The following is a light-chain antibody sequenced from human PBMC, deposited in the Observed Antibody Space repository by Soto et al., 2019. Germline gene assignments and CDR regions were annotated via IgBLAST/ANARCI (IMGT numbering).Light chain of an antibody. Sequence: MTQSPATLSASVGDRVTITCRASQSISRSLAWYQQNPGKAPKLLIYDASSLESGVPSRFSGSGSGAEFTLTISSLQPDDFATYYCQHYNDFLLIFGPGTKVDI. CDR3: QHYNDFLLI. V-gene: IGKV1-5*01. CDR2: DAS. J-gene: IGKJ3*01. CDR1: QSISRS.